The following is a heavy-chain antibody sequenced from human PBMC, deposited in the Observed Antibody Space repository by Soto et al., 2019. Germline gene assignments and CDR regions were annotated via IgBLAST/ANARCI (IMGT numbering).Heavy chain of an antibody. CDR3: AKDDTGSGSYYNVDY. CDR2: ISGSGGST. D-gene: IGHD3-10*01. Sequence: EVQLLESGGGLVQPGGSLRLSCAASGFTFSSYAMSWVRQAPGKGLEWVSAISGSGGSTYYADSVKGRVTISRDNSKNTLYLQMNSLRAEDTAVYYCAKDDTGSGSYYNVDYWGQGTLVTVSS. J-gene: IGHJ4*02. V-gene: IGHV3-23*01. CDR1: GFTFSSYA.